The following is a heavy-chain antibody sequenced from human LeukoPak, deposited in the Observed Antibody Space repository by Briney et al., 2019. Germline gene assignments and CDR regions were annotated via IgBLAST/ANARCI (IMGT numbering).Heavy chain of an antibody. CDR3: ARGGGLDV. J-gene: IGHJ6*02. V-gene: IGHV3-30*03. CDR1: GFTFSSYG. CDR2: KSYDGSNK. Sequence: GGSLRLSCAASGFTFSSYGMHWVRQAPGKGLEWVAVKSYDGSNKYYADSVKGRFTISRDNAKNSLYLQMSNLRAEDTAVYFCARGGGLDVWGQGATVTVSS. D-gene: IGHD3-16*01.